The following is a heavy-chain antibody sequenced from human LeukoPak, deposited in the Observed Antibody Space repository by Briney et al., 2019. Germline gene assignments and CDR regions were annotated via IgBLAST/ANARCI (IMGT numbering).Heavy chain of an antibody. Sequence: PSGTLSLTCTVSGYSISSGYYWGWIRQPPGKGLEWIGSIYHSGGTYYNPSLKSRVTISLDTSKNQFSLKLSSVTAADTAMYYCARDLSRDGCNRWGQGTLVTVSS. CDR2: IYHSGGT. J-gene: IGHJ5*02. D-gene: IGHD5-24*01. V-gene: IGHV4-38-2*02. CDR3: ARDLSRDGCNR. CDR1: GYSISSGYY.